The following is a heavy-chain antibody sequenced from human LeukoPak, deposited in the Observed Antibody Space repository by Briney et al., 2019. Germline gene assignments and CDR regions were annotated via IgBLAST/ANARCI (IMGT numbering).Heavy chain of an antibody. CDR3: ARAPSGSYGLDH. Sequence: PSETLSLTCTVSGGSISSYYWSCLRQPAGKALECIGRIYTSGSTNYNPPLKSRVTMSVDTSKNQFSLKLSSVTAADTAVYYCARAPSGSYGLDHWGQGTLVSVSS. V-gene: IGHV4-4*07. J-gene: IGHJ4*02. D-gene: IGHD1-26*01. CDR2: IYTSGST. CDR1: GGSISSYY.